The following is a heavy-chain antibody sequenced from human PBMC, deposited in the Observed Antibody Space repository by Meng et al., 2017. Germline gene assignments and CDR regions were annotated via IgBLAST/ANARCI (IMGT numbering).Heavy chain of an antibody. J-gene: IGHJ4*02. CDR1: GGSISSSNW. V-gene: IGHV4-4*02. CDR3: ARWSIYCSGGSCYSFDY. Sequence: GHVQESGPGVVSPSGIFSPTCAVSGGSISSSNWWSWVRQPPGKGLEWIGEIYHSGSTNYNPSLKSRVTISVDKSKNQFSLKLSSVTAADTAVYYCARWSIYCSGGSCYSFDYWGQGTLVTVSS. D-gene: IGHD2-15*01. CDR2: IYHSGST.